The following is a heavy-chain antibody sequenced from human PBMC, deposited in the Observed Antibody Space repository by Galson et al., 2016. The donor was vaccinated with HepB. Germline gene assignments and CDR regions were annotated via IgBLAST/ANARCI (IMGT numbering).Heavy chain of an antibody. CDR3: ARDPRPMYKGILSGYNDL. J-gene: IGHJ5*02. D-gene: IGHD3-9*01. CDR2: IRGYDAET. Sequence: SLKVSCKASGSSFTNYAFSWLRLAPGKGLEWVGAIRGYDAETYYADSVKGRVTIARDNSKNTLYLQMNSLREEDTAVYYCARDPRPMYKGILSGYNDLWGQGTLVTVSS. V-gene: IGHV3-23*01. CDR1: GSSFTNYA.